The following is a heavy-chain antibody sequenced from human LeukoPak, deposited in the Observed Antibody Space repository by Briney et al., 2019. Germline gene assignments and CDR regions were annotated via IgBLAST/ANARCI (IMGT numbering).Heavy chain of an antibody. Sequence: SETLSLTCTVSGGSISSSSYYWGWIRQPPGKGLEWIGSIYYSGSTYYNPSLKSRVTISVDTSKNQFSLKLSSVTAAETAVYYCARNYGRTNFDLWGQGTLVTVSS. V-gene: IGHV4-39*01. D-gene: IGHD3-16*01. CDR3: ARNYGRTNFDL. CDR2: IYYSGST. CDR1: GGSISSSSYY. J-gene: IGHJ4*02.